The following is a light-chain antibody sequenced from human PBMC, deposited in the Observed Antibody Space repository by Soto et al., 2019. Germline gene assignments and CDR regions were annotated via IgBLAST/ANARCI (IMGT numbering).Light chain of an antibody. CDR2: GAS. Sequence: EIVVTQSPALVSVSPGERVTLSFRASRSVISSLAWYQQKLGQAPRLLIYGASTRATGIPARFSGSGSGTEFFLNISSLQSEDSAIYYCQHYNNWLGTFGGGTNVDIK. CDR1: RSVISS. J-gene: IGKJ4*01. CDR3: QHYNNWLGT. V-gene: IGKV3-15*01.